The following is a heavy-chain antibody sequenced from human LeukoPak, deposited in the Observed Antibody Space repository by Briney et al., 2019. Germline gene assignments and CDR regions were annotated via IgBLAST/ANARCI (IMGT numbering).Heavy chain of an antibody. J-gene: IGHJ4*02. CDR1: GYTLTELS. CDR2: FDPEDGET. D-gene: IGHD3-22*01. CDR3: ATDLDDSSGYYYAI. V-gene: IGHV1-24*01. Sequence: GASVKVSCKVSGYTLTELSMHWVRQAPGKGLEWMGGFDPEDGETIYAQKFQGRVTMTEDTSTDTAYMELSSLRSEDTAVYYCATDLDDSSGYYYAIWGQGTLVTVSS.